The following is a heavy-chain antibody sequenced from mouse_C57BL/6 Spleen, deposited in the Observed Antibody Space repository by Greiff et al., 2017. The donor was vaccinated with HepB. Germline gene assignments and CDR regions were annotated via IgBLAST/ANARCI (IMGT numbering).Heavy chain of an antibody. D-gene: IGHD1-1*01. Sequence: VKLMESGAELVRPGTSVKVSCKASGYAFTNYLIEWVKQRPGQGLEWIGVINPGSGGTNYNEKFKGKATLTADKSSSTAYMQLSSLTSEDSAVYFCARYGSSPLGYWGQGTTLTVSS. CDR2: INPGSGGT. J-gene: IGHJ2*01. CDR1: GYAFTNYL. CDR3: ARYGSSPLGY. V-gene: IGHV1-54*01.